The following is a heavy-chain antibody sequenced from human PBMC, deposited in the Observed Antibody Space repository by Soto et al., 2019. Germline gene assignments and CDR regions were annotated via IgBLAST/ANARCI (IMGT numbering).Heavy chain of an antibody. J-gene: IGHJ4*02. Sequence: GGSLRLSCAASGFTFDDYAMHWVRQAPGKGLEWVSGISWNSGSIGYADSVKGRFTISRDNAKNSLYLQMNSLRAEDTALYYCAKESLYGDYDYWGQGTLVTVSS. D-gene: IGHD4-17*01. CDR3: AKESLYGDYDY. CDR1: GFTFDDYA. CDR2: ISWNSGSI. V-gene: IGHV3-9*01.